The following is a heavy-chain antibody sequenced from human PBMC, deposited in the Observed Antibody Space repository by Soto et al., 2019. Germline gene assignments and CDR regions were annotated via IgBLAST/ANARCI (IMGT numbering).Heavy chain of an antibody. D-gene: IGHD5-18*01. Sequence: SGPTLVNPTQTLTLTCTFSGFSLSSSGVGVGWIRQPPGEALEWLGIIFLDDDKRYSPSLKSRVTITKDTSKNQLVLTMTNMDLVDTATYYCAHLPWQHLWPRAPVVYWGQGTPVTVSS. V-gene: IGHV2-5*02. CDR3: AHLPWQHLWPRAPVVY. J-gene: IGHJ4*02. CDR2: IFLDDDK. CDR1: GFSLSSSGVG.